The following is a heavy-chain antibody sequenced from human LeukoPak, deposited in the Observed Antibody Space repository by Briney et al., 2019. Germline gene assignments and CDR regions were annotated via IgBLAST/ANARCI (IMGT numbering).Heavy chain of an antibody. CDR1: EFTFSSYW. D-gene: IGHD6-19*01. CDR2: IKQDGSEK. V-gene: IGHV3-7*02. Sequence: PGGSLRLSCAASEFTFSSYWMTWVRQAPGKGLEWVANIKQDGSEKYYVDSVKGRFTISRDNARNSLYLQMNSLRAEDTAVYYCARSVAGGRRGFDYWGQGTLVTVPS. J-gene: IGHJ4*02. CDR3: ARSVAGGRRGFDY.